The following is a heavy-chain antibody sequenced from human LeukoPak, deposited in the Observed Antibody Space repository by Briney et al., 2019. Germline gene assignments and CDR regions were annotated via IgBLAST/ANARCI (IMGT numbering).Heavy chain of an antibody. CDR2: IYPADSDT. D-gene: IGHD2-2*01. J-gene: IGHJ5*02. CDR3: TRSGVPGAMTWFDP. CDR1: GYRFTSYW. V-gene: IGHV5-51*01. Sequence: GESLKISCKGSGYRFTSYWIGWVRQMPGKGLEWMGIIYPADSDTRYSPSFQGQVTISVGESISTAYLQWSSLKASDTAMYYCTRSGVPGAMTWFDPWGQGTLVTVSS.